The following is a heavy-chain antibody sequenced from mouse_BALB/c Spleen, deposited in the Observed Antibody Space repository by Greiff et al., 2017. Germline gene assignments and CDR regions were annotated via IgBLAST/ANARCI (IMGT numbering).Heavy chain of an antibody. CDR2: ISSGGSYT. CDR1: GFTFSSYA. V-gene: IGHV5-9-3*01. CDR3: ASRSSYNYFDY. Sequence: EVHLVESGGGLVKPGGSLKLSCAASGFTFSSYAMSWVRQTPEKRLEWVATISSGGSYTYYPDSVKGRFTISRDNAKNTLYLQMSSLRSEDTAMYYCASRSSYNYFDYWGQGTTLTVSS. D-gene: IGHD1-1*01. J-gene: IGHJ2*01.